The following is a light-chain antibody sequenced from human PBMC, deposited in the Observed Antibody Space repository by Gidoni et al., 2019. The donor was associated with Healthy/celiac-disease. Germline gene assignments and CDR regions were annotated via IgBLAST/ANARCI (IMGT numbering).Light chain of an antibody. CDR3: QQYNNWQT. CDR1: QSVSSN. CDR2: GAS. V-gene: IGKV3-15*01. J-gene: IGKJ1*01. Sequence: ELVMPQSPATLSVSPGERATLPCRASQSVSSNLAWYQQKPGQAPRLLIYGASTRATGIPARFSGSGSGTEFTLTISSLQSEDFAVYYCQQYNNWQTFGQGTKVEIK.